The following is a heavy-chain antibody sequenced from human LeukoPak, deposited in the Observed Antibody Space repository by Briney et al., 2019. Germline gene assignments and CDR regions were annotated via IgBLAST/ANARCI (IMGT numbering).Heavy chain of an antibody. D-gene: IGHD2-15*01. CDR3: ARAEGYCSGGSCYSSFDY. CDR2: IIPIFGTA. V-gene: IGHV1-69*13. J-gene: IGHJ4*02. Sequence: ASVKVSCKASGGTFSSYAISWVRQAPGQGLEWMGGIIPIFGTANYAQKFQGRVTITADESTSTAYMELSSLRSEDTAVYYCARAEGYCSGGSCYSSFDYWGQGTLATVSS. CDR1: GGTFSSYA.